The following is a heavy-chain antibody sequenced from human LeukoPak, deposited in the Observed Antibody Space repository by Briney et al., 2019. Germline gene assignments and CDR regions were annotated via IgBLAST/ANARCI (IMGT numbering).Heavy chain of an antibody. D-gene: IGHD3-16*01. J-gene: IGHJ4*02. V-gene: IGHV4-39*01. CDR1: GGSIASSTHY. CDR2: VYYGGNT. CDR3: ARLVEVASVITFGGVTDY. Sequence: SSETLSLTCTVSGGSIASSTHYWGWIRQPPGRGLEWIGNVYYGGNTYYNPSFKSRATMSVYTPKNQFSVRLNSVTAADTAVYYCARLVEVASVITFGGVTDYWGQGILVTVSS.